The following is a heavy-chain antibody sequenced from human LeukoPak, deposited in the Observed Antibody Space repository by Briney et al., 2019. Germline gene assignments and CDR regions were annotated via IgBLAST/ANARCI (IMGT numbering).Heavy chain of an antibody. CDR3: ARVSLGYCSSTSCSVRSGPYYCGMDV. J-gene: IGHJ6*02. Sequence: HGASVKVSCKASGYTFTSYGISWVRQAPGQGLEWMGWISAYNGNTNYAQKLQGRVTMTTDTSTSTAYMELRSLRSDDTAVYYCARVSLGYCSSTSCSVRSGPYYCGMDVWGQGTTVTVSS. D-gene: IGHD2-2*01. CDR2: ISAYNGNT. CDR1: GYTFTSYG. V-gene: IGHV1-18*01.